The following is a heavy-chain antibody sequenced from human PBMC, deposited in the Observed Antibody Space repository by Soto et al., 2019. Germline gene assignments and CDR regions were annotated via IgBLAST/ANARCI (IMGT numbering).Heavy chain of an antibody. CDR1: VFTFISYA. Sequence: GGSLRLSCASSVFTFISYAMHWVRQAPGKGLEWVAVISYDGSNKYYADSVKGRFTISRDNSKNTLYLQMNSLRAEDTAVYYCARDGNRAYYYYGMDVWGQGTTVTVSS. CDR3: ARDGNRAYYYYGMDV. D-gene: IGHD2-15*01. V-gene: IGHV3-30-3*01. J-gene: IGHJ6*02. CDR2: ISYDGSNK.